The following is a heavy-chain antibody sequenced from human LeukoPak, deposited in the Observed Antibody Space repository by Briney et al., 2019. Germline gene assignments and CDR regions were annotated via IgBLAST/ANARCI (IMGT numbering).Heavy chain of an antibody. CDR3: AKLRGPTSGAPDY. V-gene: IGHV3-23*01. CDR2: ISGSGGSI. J-gene: IGHJ4*02. CDR1: GFTFSSYA. D-gene: IGHD1-1*01. Sequence: GGSLRLSCAASGFTFSSYAMTWVRQAPGKGLEWVSGISGSGGSIYCADSVKGRFTISRDNSKNTLYLQMNSLRAEDTALYYCAKLRGPTSGAPDYWGQGTLVTVSS.